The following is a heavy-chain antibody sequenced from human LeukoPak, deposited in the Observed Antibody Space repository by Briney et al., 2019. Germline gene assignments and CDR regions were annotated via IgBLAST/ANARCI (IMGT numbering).Heavy chain of an antibody. Sequence: GGSLRLSCAASGFTFSSYSMSWVRQAPGKGLEWVSVIYTGGSTYDADSVKGRFTISRDNSNNTLYLQMNSLRADDTAVYFCARGWGSGYLDYWGQGTLVTVSS. CDR2: IYTGGST. J-gene: IGHJ4*02. V-gene: IGHV3-66*01. CDR1: GFTFSSYS. CDR3: ARGWGSGYLDY. D-gene: IGHD3-22*01.